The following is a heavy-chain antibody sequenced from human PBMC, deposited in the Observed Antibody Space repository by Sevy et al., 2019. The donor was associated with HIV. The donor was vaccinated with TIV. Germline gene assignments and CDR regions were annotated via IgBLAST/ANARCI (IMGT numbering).Heavy chain of an antibody. CDR1: GLTPSTYG. CDR3: ALERLSSDVAEYFQN. CDR2: ISFDATNK. V-gene: IGHV3-30*19. Sequence: GGSLRLSCAASGLTPSTYGIHWVRQAPGKGLEWVATISFDATNKHYPDSVKGRFTISRDNFQNSLFLQMDSLRPEDTAVYYCALERLSSDVAEYFQNWGQGTLVTVSS. D-gene: IGHD1-1*01. J-gene: IGHJ1*01.